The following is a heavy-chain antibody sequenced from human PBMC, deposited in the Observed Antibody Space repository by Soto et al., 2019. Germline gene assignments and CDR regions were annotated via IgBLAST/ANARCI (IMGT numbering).Heavy chain of an antibody. D-gene: IGHD6-19*01. J-gene: IGHJ4*02. CDR1: GFTFSGYA. CDR2: ISPSGGST. Sequence: GGSLRLSCAASGFTFSGYAMSWVRQAPGKGLEWVSAISPSGGSTYYADSVKGRFTISRDNSQNTVYLQMNSLRAEDTAVYYCAKEMYSSGFFDYWGQGTLVTVSS. CDR3: AKEMYSSGFFDY. V-gene: IGHV3-23*01.